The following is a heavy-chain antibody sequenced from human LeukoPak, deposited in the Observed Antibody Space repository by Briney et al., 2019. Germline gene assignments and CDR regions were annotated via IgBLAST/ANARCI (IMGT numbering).Heavy chain of an antibody. V-gene: IGHV4-39*07. J-gene: IGHJ5*02. Sequence: PSETLSLTCTVSGGSISSSSYYWGWVRQPPGKGLEWIGSIYYSGSNYYNPSLKSRVTISVNTSKNQFSLKLSSVTAADTAVYYCSRDGGYDIFAGDIWFDPWGQGTLVTVAS. D-gene: IGHD3-9*01. CDR2: IYYSGSN. CDR3: SRDGGYDIFAGDIWFDP. CDR1: GGSISSSSYY.